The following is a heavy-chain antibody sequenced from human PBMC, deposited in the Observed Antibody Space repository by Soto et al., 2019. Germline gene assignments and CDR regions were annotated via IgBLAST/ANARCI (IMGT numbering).Heavy chain of an antibody. V-gene: IGHV3-30*18. CDR3: AKGVESVAGDLDI. CDR2: ISYDGSNK. CDR1: GFTFSSYG. Sequence: GGSLRLSCAASGFTFSSYGMHWVRQAPGKGLEWVAVISYDGSNKYYADSVKGRFTISRDNSKNTLYLQMNSLRAEDTAVYYCAKGVESVAGDLDIWGQGTMVTVSS. D-gene: IGHD6-19*01. J-gene: IGHJ3*02.